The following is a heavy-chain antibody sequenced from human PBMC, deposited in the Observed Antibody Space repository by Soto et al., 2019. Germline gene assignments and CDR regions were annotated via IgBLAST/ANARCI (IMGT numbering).Heavy chain of an antibody. Sequence: PGGSLRLSCAASGFTFSSYAMSWVRQAPGKGLEWVSAISGSGGSTYYADSVKGRFTISRDNSKNTLYLQMNSLRAEDTAVYYCAKDRRRYYDSSGYYLFDYWGQGTLVTVSS. J-gene: IGHJ4*02. CDR1: GFTFSSYA. V-gene: IGHV3-23*01. CDR2: ISGSGGST. D-gene: IGHD3-22*01. CDR3: AKDRRRYYDSSGYYLFDY.